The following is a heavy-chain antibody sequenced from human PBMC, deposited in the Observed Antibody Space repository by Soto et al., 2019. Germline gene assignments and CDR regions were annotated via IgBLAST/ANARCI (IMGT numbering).Heavy chain of an antibody. V-gene: IGHV1-69*02. Sequence: VQLVQSGAEVKKPGSSVKVSCKASGGTFSSYTISWVRQAPGRGLEWMGRIIPILGIANYAQKFQGRVTITADKSTSTAYMELSSLRSEDTAVYYCARRVSYSTCTRGFDYWGQGTLVTVSS. CDR1: GGTFSSYT. D-gene: IGHD6-6*01. CDR2: IIPILGIA. J-gene: IGHJ4*02. CDR3: ARRVSYSTCTRGFDY.